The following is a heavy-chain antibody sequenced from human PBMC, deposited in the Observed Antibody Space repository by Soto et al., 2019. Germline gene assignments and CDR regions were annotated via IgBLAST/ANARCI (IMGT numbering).Heavy chain of an antibody. Sequence: PSETLSLTCAVYGGSFSSYHWSWIRQTPGKGLEWIGEINHLTTTNYNPSLKSRVIISLDTPKNQFSLKLSSVIAADTAVYYCARGYDTALAPIFWGQGILVTVSS. D-gene: IGHD5-18*01. CDR2: INHLTTT. J-gene: IGHJ4*02. V-gene: IGHV4-34*01. CDR3: ARGYDTALAPIF. CDR1: GGSFSSYH.